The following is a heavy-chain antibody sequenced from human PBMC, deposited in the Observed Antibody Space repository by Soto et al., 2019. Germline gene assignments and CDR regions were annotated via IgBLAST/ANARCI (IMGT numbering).Heavy chain of an antibody. CDR2: IWYDGSNK. D-gene: IGHD4-17*01. V-gene: IGHV3-33*01. Sequence: ESGGGVVQPGRSLRLSCAASGFTFSSYGMHWVRQAPGKGLEWVAVIWYDGSNKYYADSVKGRFTISRDNSKNTLYLQMNSLRAEDTAVYYCARGFTVTTWWLEAFDIWGQGTMVTVSS. CDR3: ARGFTVTTWWLEAFDI. J-gene: IGHJ3*02. CDR1: GFTFSSYG.